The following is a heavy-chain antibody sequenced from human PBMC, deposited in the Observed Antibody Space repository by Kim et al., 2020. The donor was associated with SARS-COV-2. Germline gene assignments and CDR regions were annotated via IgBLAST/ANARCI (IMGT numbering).Heavy chain of an antibody. D-gene: IGHD2-15*01. CDR3: ARHEGVELIPDY. V-gene: IGHV4-59*08. J-gene: IGHJ4*02. Sequence: NYNPSLKSRVTISVDTSKNQFSLKLSSVTAADTAVYYCARHEGVELIPDYWGQGTLVTVSS.